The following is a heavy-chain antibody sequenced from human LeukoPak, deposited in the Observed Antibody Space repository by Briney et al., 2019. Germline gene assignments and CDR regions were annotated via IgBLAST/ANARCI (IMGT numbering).Heavy chain of an antibody. D-gene: IGHD4-17*01. CDR2: ISYDGSHK. V-gene: IGHV3-30*18. J-gene: IGHJ4*02. CDR1: GFTFSSYG. CDR3: TKNYGDYDWFYFDY. Sequence: PGGSLRLSCAASGFTFSSYGMHWVRQAPGKGLDWVAVISYDGSHKYYADSVKGRFTISRDNSKNTLCLQMNSLRGEDTAIYYCTKNYGDYDWFYFDYWGQGTLVTVSS.